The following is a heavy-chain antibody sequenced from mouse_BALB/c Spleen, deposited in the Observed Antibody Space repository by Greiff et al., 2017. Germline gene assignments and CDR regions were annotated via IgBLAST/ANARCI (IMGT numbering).Heavy chain of an antibody. CDR2: INPSTGYT. CDR1: GYTFTSYW. CDR3: ARSAPYGNSYAMDY. J-gene: IGHJ4*01. V-gene: IGHV1-7*01. Sequence: QVQLQQSGAELAKPGASVKMSCKASGYTFTSYWMHWVKQRPGQGLEWIGYINPSTGYTEYNQKFKDKATLTADKSSSTAYMQLSSLTSEDSAVYYCARSAPYGNSYAMDYWGQGTSVTVSS. D-gene: IGHD2-1*01.